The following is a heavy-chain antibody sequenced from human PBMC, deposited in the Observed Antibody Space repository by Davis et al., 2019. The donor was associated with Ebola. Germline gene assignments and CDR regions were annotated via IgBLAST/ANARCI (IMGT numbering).Heavy chain of an antibody. CDR1: GLILSDHY. CDR2: LSRSGNII. V-gene: IGHV3-11*01. CDR3: ARYDYGAFDV. D-gene: IGHD5-12*01. Sequence: GESLKISCAASGLILSDHYMTWIRQGPGKGLEWLSYLSRSGNIIYYADSVKGRFTISRDNAQNSLYLQMNSLRVDDTAVYYCARYDYGAFDVWGQGTVVTVSS. J-gene: IGHJ3*01.